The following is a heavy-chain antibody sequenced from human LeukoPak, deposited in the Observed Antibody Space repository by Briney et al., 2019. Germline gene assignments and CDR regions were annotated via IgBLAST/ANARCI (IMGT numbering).Heavy chain of an antibody. V-gene: IGHV4-59*01. J-gene: IGHJ4*02. CDR2: VDYSGST. CDR1: GGSFSSSH. Sequence: NPSETLSLNCTVSGGSFSSSHWNWIRQPPGKGLEWIGNVDYSGSTKYNPSLRSRVTISLDTSNNQFSLKLRSVTASDTALYYCTRGYYEPFDRWGQGTLVTVSS. D-gene: IGHD3-22*01. CDR3: TRGYYEPFDR.